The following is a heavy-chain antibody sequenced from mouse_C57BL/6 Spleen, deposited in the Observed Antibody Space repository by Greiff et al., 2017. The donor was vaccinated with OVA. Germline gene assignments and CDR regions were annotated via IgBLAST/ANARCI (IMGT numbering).Heavy chain of an antibody. CDR1: GYTFTSYW. J-gene: IGHJ2*01. V-gene: IGHV1-69*01. D-gene: IGHD2-4*01. CDR2: IDPSDSYT. Sequence: QVQLQQPGAELVMPGASVKLSCKASGYTFTSYWMHWVKQRPGQGLEWIGEIDPSDSYTNYNQKFKGKSTLTVDKSSSTAYMQLSSLTSEDSAVYYCARWGDYDDFDYWGQGTTLTVSS. CDR3: ARWGDYDDFDY.